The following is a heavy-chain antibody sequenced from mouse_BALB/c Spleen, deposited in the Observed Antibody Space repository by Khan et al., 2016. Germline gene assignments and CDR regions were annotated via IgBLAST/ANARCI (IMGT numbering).Heavy chain of an antibody. J-gene: IGHJ3*01. CDR1: GYTFTNYG. V-gene: IGHV9-1*02. Sequence: QIQLVQSGPELKKPGETVKISCKASGYTFTNYGMNWVKQAPGKGLKWMGWINTSTGEPTYADDFKGRCAFSLETSASTAYLQINNLKNEDMATSFFARDHGSSYGWFSYWGQGTLVTVSA. D-gene: IGHD1-1*01. CDR3: ARDHGSSYGWFSY. CDR2: INTSTGEP.